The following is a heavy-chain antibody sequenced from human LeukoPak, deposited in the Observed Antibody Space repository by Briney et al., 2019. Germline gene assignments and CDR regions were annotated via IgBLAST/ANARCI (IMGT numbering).Heavy chain of an antibody. CDR1: AYMFANYW. V-gene: IGHV5-51*01. CDR3: ARQSSDSDYGSSMDV. D-gene: IGHD4-17*01. CDR2: TYPADSDT. Sequence: GESLKISCKGSAYMFANYWIGWVRQMPGKGLEWMGITYPADSDTRYSPSFQGQVNMSVDKSTSTAFLHWSSLKVSDTAIYYCARQSSDSDYGSSMDVWGQGTTVTVSS. J-gene: IGHJ6*02.